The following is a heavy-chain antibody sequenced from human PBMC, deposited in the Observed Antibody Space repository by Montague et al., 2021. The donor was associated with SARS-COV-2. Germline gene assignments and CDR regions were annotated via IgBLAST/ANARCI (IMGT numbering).Heavy chain of an antibody. CDR2: ISTSSSNI. Sequence: SQRLSCAASGFTFSSFNMNWVRQAPGKGLEWVSFISTSSSNIYYADSVRGRFTISRDKAKNSLYLQMNSLRDEDTAVYYCARERGDYGADGGFDFWGRGTLVTVSS. J-gene: IGHJ4*02. D-gene: IGHD3-10*01. CDR3: ARERGDYGADGGFDF. CDR1: GFTFSSFN. V-gene: IGHV3-48*02.